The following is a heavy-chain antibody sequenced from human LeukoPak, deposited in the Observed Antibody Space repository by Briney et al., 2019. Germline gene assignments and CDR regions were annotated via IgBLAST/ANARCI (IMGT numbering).Heavy chain of an antibody. D-gene: IGHD3-9*01. Sequence: SGPTLVNPTQTLTLTCTFSGFSLSTSGVGVGWIRQPPGKALEWLALIYWNDDKRYSPSLKSRLTITKDTSKNQVVLTMTNMDPVDTATYYCAHRIQYDILTGYDYWGQGTLVTVSS. V-gene: IGHV2-5*01. CDR1: GFSLSTSGVG. CDR2: IYWNDDK. J-gene: IGHJ4*02. CDR3: AHRIQYDILTGYDY.